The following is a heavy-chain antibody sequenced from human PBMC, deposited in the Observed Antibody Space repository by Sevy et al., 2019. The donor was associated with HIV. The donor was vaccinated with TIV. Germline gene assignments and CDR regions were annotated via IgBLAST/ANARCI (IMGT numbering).Heavy chain of an antibody. CDR1: GFTFSSYA. D-gene: IGHD6-19*01. CDR2: ISYDGSNK. V-gene: IGHV3-30-3*01. CDR3: ASIGRAVAGTASDI. Sequence: GGSLRLSCAASGFTFSSYAMHWVRQAPGKGLEWVAVISYDGSNKYYADSVKGRFTISRDNSKNTLYLQMNSLRAEDTAVYYCASIGRAVAGTASDIWGQGTMVTVSS. J-gene: IGHJ3*02.